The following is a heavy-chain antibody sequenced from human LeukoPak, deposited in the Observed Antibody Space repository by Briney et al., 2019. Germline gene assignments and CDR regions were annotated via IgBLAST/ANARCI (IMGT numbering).Heavy chain of an antibody. J-gene: IGHJ4*02. CDR1: GFTFSSNA. CDR2: ISGSGGST. V-gene: IGHV3-23*01. D-gene: IGHD3-22*01. CDR3: AKDYYYDSSGYNYFDY. Sequence: PGGSLSLSCAASGFTFSSNAVSWVRQAPGKGLEWVSAISGSGGSTYDADFVKGRFTISRDNSKNTLYLQMNSLRAEDTAVYYCAKDYYYDSSGYNYFDYWGQGTLVTVSS.